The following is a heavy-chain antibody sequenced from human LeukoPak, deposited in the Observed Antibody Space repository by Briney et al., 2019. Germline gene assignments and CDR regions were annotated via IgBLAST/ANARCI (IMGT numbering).Heavy chain of an antibody. CDR1: GGSFSGYY. J-gene: IGHJ3*02. Sequence: SETLSLTCAVYGGSFSGYYWSWISQPPGKGLEWIGEINHSGSTNYNPSLKSRVTISVDTSKNQFSLKLSSVTAADTAVYYCARLSQIVAFDIWGQGTMVTVSS. CDR3: ARLSQIVAFDI. CDR2: INHSGST. V-gene: IGHV4-34*01. D-gene: IGHD6-6*01.